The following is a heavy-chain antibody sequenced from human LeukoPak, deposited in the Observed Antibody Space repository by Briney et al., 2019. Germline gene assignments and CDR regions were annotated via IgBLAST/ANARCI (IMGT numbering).Heavy chain of an antibody. D-gene: IGHD3-3*01. J-gene: IGHJ2*01. CDR3: ARDRGIFGVVYWYFDL. V-gene: IGHV3-48*02. Sequence: GGSLRLSCAASGFTFSNCNMNWVRQAPGKGLEWVSYISPASNTIYYADSVKGRFTVSRDNAKNSLFLQMNSLRDEDTAAYYCARDRGIFGVVYWYFDLWGRGTLVTVSS. CDR2: ISPASNTI. CDR1: GFTFSNCN.